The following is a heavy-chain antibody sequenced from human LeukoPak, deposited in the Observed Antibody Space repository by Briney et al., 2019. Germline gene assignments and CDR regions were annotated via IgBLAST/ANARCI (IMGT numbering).Heavy chain of an antibody. CDR3: ARNSWLENSYFDY. Sequence: SETLSLTCAVYGGSFSGYYWSWIRQPPGKGLEWIGEINHSGSTNYNPSLKSRVTISVDTSKNQFSLKLSSVTAADTAVYYCARNSWLENSYFDYWGQGTLVTVSS. CDR1: GGSFSGYY. J-gene: IGHJ4*02. D-gene: IGHD6-19*01. CDR2: INHSGST. V-gene: IGHV4-34*01.